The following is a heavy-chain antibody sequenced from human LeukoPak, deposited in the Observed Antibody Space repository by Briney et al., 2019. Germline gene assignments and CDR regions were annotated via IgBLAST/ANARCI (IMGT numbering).Heavy chain of an antibody. V-gene: IGHV1-18*01. CDR3: ARVVEEEQYDITMIGWDYYMDV. CDR2: ISAYNGNT. J-gene: IGHJ6*03. CDR1: GYTFTSYG. D-gene: IGHD3-22*01. Sequence: ASVKVCCKASGYTFTSYGISWVRQAPGQGLEWMGWISAYNGNTNYAQKLQGRVTMTTDTSTSTAYIELRSLRSDDTAVYYCARVVEEEQYDITMIGWDYYMDVWGKGTTVTVSS.